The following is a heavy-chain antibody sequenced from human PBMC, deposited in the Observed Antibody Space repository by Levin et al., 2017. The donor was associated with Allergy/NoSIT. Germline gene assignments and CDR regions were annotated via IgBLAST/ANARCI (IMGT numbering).Heavy chain of an antibody. Sequence: SETLSLTCAVSGVSISNINWWTWVRQPPGKGLEWIGEIYHSGSTTYNPSLKSRVTISIDKSKNQFSLRLSSVTAADTAMYYCAKTENYSDRDFDFWGQGTLVTVSS. CDR3: AKTENYSDRDFDF. CDR1: GVSISNINW. D-gene: IGHD4-17*01. J-gene: IGHJ4*02. V-gene: IGHV4-4*02. CDR2: IYHSGST.